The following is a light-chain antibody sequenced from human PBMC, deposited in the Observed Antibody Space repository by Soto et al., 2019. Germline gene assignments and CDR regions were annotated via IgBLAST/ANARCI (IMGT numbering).Light chain of an antibody. J-gene: IGKJ1*01. CDR2: GAS. CDR3: QQCYNSPPWT. V-gene: IGKV3-20*01. Sequence: IVLTQSPGTLSLSPGESATLSCRASQSVASTYLAWYQQRPGQAPRLLIYGASNRATGVPDRFSGSGSGTDFTLTISRLEPEDFAVYYCQQCYNSPPWTFGQGTKVEIK. CDR1: QSVASTY.